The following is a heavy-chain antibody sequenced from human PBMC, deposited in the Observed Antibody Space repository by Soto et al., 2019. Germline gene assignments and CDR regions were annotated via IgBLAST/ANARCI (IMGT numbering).Heavy chain of an antibody. Sequence: GESLKISCKGSGYSFTSYWIGWVRQMPGKGLEWMGIIYPGDSDTRYSPSFQGQVTISADKSISTAYLQWSSLKASDTAIYYFARRSLAYCGGDCYFFYIWGQGTMVTVSS. CDR1: GYSFTSYW. J-gene: IGHJ3*02. CDR2: IYPGDSDT. CDR3: ARRSLAYCGGDCYFFYI. D-gene: IGHD2-21*02. V-gene: IGHV5-51*01.